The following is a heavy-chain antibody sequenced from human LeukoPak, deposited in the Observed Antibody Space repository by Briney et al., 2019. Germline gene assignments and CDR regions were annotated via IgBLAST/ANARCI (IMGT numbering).Heavy chain of an antibody. V-gene: IGHV1-69*01. D-gene: IGHD2-15*01. CDR1: GGTFSSYA. Sequence: ASVKVSCKASGGTFSSYAISWVRQAPGQGLEWMGGIIPIFGTANYAQKFQRRVTITADESTSTAYMELSSLRSEDTAVYYCARGGNYGYCSGGSCQFDYWGQGTLVTVSS. CDR3: ARGGNYGYCSGGSCQFDY. CDR2: IIPIFGTA. J-gene: IGHJ4*02.